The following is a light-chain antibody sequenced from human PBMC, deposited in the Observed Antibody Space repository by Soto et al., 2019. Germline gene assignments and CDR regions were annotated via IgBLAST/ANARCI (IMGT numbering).Light chain of an antibody. CDR2: VAS. V-gene: IGKV1-39*01. Sequence: DIQMTQSPSSLSASVGDRVTITCRASQSISNYLNWYQQKPGKAPKPLISVASTLQSGVTSRFSGSVSGTDFTITISSLQPEDFATYYCQQSFSTPITFGQGTRLEIK. CDR3: QQSFSTPIT. J-gene: IGKJ5*01. CDR1: QSISNY.